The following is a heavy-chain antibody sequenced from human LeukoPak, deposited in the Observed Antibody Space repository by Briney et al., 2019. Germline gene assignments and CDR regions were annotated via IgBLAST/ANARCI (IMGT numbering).Heavy chain of an antibody. CDR2: IYHSGST. J-gene: IGHJ4*02. Sequence: SETLSLTCAVSGGSISRGGYSWSWIRQPPGKGLEWIGYIYHSGSTYYNPSLKSRVTISVDRSKNQFSLKLSSVTAADTAVYYCARDQGHFDYWGQGTLVTVSS. CDR1: GGSISRGGYS. CDR3: ARDQGHFDY. V-gene: IGHV4-30-2*01.